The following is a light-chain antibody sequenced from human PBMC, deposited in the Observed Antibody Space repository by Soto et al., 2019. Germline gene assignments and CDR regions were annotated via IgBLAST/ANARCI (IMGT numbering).Light chain of an antibody. Sequence: EIVLTQSPDTLSLSPGDRATLSCRASQSVRNNYLAWYQQTPGQAPRPLIYAASNRAPGIPARFSGSASGTDFTLTISRLEPEDFAVYYCQQYGASPWTFGQGTKVDIK. V-gene: IGKV3-20*01. CDR3: QQYGASPWT. J-gene: IGKJ1*01. CDR1: QSVRNNY. CDR2: AAS.